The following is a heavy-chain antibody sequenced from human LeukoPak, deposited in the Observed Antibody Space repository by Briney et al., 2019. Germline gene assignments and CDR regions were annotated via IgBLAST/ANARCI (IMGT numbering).Heavy chain of an antibody. Sequence: GGSLRLSCAASGFTLSSYAMSWVRQAPGKGLEWVSTIRGSAGSTFYADAVKGRFTISRDNSKNTLYLQMNSLRDEDTAVYYCAKGSRYSSSWTFDYWGQGTLVTVSS. CDR1: GFTLSSYA. V-gene: IGHV3-23*01. D-gene: IGHD6-13*01. CDR2: IRGSAGST. CDR3: AKGSRYSSSWTFDY. J-gene: IGHJ4*02.